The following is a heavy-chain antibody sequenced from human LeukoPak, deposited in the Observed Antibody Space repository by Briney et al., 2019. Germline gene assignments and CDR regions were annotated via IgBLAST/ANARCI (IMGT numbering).Heavy chain of an antibody. Sequence: PSETLSLTCTVSGGSISSYYWSWIRQPPGKGLEWIGYIYYSGSTTYNPSLKSRVTMSVDTSKNQFSLKLSSVTAADTAVYYCARVRVVITSADSVFDYWGQGTLVTVSS. CDR3: ARVRVVITSADSVFDY. CDR2: IYYSGST. V-gene: IGHV4-59*01. CDR1: GGSISSYY. J-gene: IGHJ4*02. D-gene: IGHD3-22*01.